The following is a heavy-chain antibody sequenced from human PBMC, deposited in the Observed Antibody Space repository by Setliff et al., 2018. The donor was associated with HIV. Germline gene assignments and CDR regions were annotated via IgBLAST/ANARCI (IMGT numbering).Heavy chain of an antibody. J-gene: IGHJ3*02. CDR3: AKGPNFEDAFDI. CDR2: LIPIVAIT. D-gene: IGHD2-8*01. CDR1: GGNFSNYA. Sequence: ASVKVSCKASGGNFSNYAFSWVRQAPGQGLEWMGGLIPIVAITKSTQKFRDRVTFTADESTKTAQMELSGLTFEDTALYYCAKGPNFEDAFDIWGQGNVVTVSS. V-gene: IGHV1-69*10.